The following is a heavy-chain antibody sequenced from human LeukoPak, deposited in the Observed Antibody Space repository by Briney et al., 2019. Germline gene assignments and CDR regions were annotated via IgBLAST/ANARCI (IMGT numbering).Heavy chain of an antibody. Sequence: GGSLRLSCAASGFTFSDYYMSWIRQAPGKGLEWVANIKQDGSQKYYVDSVKGRFTISRDNAKNSLYLQMNSLRAEDTAVYYCASRRRMGSSTSCFDSWGQGTLVTVSS. V-gene: IGHV3-7*01. J-gene: IGHJ4*02. CDR1: GFTFSDYY. CDR3: ASRRRMGSSTSCFDS. CDR2: IKQDGSQK. D-gene: IGHD2-2*01.